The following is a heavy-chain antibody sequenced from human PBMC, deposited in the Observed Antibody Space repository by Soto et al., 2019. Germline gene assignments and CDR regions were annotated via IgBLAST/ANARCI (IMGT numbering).Heavy chain of an antibody. J-gene: IGHJ4*02. CDR3: ARDFSDGFLGY. D-gene: IGHD5-18*01. V-gene: IGHV1-3*01. CDR2: INAGNGNT. Sequence: GASVKVSCKASGYTFPRYAMNWVRQAPGQSPEWMGWINAGNGNTKYSQRFQGRVTITADESTSTAYMGLSSLRSEDTAVYYCARDFSDGFLGYWGQGTLVTVSS. CDR1: GYTFPRYA.